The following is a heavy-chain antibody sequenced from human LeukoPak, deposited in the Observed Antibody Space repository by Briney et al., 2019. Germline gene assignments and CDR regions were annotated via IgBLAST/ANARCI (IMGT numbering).Heavy chain of an antibody. CDR3: TRDPGSTGGRGFDY. J-gene: IGHJ4*02. Sequence: PGGSLRLSCAASGFTFSSYWMSWVRQAPGKGLEWVANIKQDGSENYFVDSVKGRFTISSDNAKNSLYLQMNSLRAEDTAVYYCTRDPGSTGGRGFDYWGQGTLVTVSS. CDR2: IKQDGSEN. D-gene: IGHD1-7*01. CDR1: GFTFSSYW. V-gene: IGHV3-7*01.